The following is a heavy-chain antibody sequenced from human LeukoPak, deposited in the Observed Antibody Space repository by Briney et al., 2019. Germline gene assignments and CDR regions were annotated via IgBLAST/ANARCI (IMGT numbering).Heavy chain of an antibody. Sequence: TGGSLRLSCAASGFTFSSYAMHWVRQAPGKGLEWVAVISYDGSNKYYADSVKGRFTISRDNSKNTLYLQMNSLRAEDTAVYYCARDYARSTRRMHMDVWGKGTTVTVSS. V-gene: IGHV3-30*04. CDR3: ARDYARSTRRMHMDV. CDR2: ISYDGSNK. CDR1: GFTFSSYA. J-gene: IGHJ6*03. D-gene: IGHD2-2*01.